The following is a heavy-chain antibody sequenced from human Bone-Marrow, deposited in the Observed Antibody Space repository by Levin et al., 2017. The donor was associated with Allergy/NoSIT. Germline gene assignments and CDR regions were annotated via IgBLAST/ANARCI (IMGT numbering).Heavy chain of an antibody. J-gene: IGHJ5*02. Sequence: KSSETLSLTCTVSGGSISSYYWSWIRQPPGKGLEWIGYIYYSGSTNYNPSLKSRVTISVDTSKNQFSLKLSSVTAADTAVYYCAKFVVVVAATDGWFDPWGQGTLVTVSS. CDR3: AKFVVVVAATDGWFDP. D-gene: IGHD2-15*01. CDR2: IYYSGST. V-gene: IGHV4-59*08. CDR1: GGSISSYY.